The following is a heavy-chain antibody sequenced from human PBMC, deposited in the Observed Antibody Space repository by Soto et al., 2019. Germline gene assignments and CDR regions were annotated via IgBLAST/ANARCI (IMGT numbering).Heavy chain of an antibody. V-gene: IGHV2-5*02. J-gene: IGHJ4*02. CDR3: AHRSMIRGAFDS. D-gene: IGHD3-10*01. CDR2: IDGDDEK. Sequence: QITLKESGPTLIKPTQTLTLTCSFSGFSLSANVVAVAWIRQPPEKALEWLALIDGDDEKRYSPSLNNRLTICKXXSKNHVVLTMTNMDPGDTAAYFCAHRSMIRGAFDSWGQGLLVTVSS. CDR1: GFSLSANVVA.